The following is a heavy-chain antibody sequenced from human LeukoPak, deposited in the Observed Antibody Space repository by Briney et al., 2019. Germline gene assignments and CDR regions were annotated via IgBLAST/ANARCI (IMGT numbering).Heavy chain of an antibody. CDR2: ISSSSSYT. Sequence: GESLRLSCAASGFTFSDYYMSWIRQAPGKGLEWVSYISSSSSYTNYADSVKGRFTISRDNAKNSLYLQMNSLRAEDTAVYYCARDMNRVGATTGYAFDIWGQGTMVTVSS. J-gene: IGHJ3*02. V-gene: IGHV3-11*06. CDR3: ARDMNRVGATTGYAFDI. D-gene: IGHD1-26*01. CDR1: GFTFSDYY.